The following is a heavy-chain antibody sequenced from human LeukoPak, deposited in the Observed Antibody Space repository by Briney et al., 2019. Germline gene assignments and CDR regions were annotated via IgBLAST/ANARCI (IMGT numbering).Heavy chain of an antibody. Sequence: GGSLRLSCAASGFTFSDYYMSWTRQAPGKGLEWVSYISSSSSYTNYADSVKGRFTISRDNAKNSLYLQMNSLRAEDTAVYYCARTRGDYGDYNWFDPWGQGTLVTVSS. D-gene: IGHD4-17*01. V-gene: IGHV3-11*06. CDR2: ISSSSSYT. CDR1: GFTFSDYY. CDR3: ARTRGDYGDYNWFDP. J-gene: IGHJ5*02.